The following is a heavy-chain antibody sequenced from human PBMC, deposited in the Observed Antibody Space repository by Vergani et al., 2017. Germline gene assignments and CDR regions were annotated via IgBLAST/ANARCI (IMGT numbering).Heavy chain of an antibody. J-gene: IGHJ6*02. CDR3: AKARDPSCKGGNCYSYYYGLDL. V-gene: IGHV3-30*18. CDR2: ILYDGNKK. D-gene: IGHD4-23*01. CDR1: GFPFSDYG. Sequence: QVQLVESGGGEVQPGRSLRLSCSAAGFPFSDYGVHWVRQAPGKGLEWVSVILYDGNKKNYADSVKGRFTISRDNSKDTLYLQMNSLRVEDTAIYYCAKARDPSCKGGNCYSYYYGLDLWRQGTTVTVSS.